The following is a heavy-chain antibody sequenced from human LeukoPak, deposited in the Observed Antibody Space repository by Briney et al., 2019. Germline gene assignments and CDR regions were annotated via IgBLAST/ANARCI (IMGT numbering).Heavy chain of an antibody. J-gene: IGHJ6*03. D-gene: IGHD3-9*01. Sequence: ETSETLSLTCTVSGGSISSYYWSWIRQPAGKGLEWIGRIYTSGSTNYNPSLKSRVTMSVDTSKNQFSLKLSSVTAADTAVYYCARRGYYDILTGLLYYYYYYMDVWGKGTTVTISS. CDR1: GGSISSYY. CDR3: ARRGYYDILTGLLYYYYYYMDV. CDR2: IYTSGST. V-gene: IGHV4-4*07.